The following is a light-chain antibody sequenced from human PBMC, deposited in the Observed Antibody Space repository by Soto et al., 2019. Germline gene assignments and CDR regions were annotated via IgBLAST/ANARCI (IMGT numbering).Light chain of an antibody. V-gene: IGLV2-23*02. CDR3: CSYAGNNPVV. CDR1: SSDVGSYNL. Sequence: QSALTQPASVSGSPGQSITISCTGTSSDVGSYNLVSWYQQHPGKAPKLMIYDVSERPSGVSNRFSGSKSGITASLTISGLQAEDEADHYCCSYAGNNPVVFGAGTQLTVL. J-gene: IGLJ2*01. CDR2: DVS.